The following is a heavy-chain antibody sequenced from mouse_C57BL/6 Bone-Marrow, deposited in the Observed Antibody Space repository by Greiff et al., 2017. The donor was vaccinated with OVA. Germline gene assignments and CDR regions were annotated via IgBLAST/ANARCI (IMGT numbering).Heavy chain of an antibody. D-gene: IGHD1-1*01. CDR3: ARFGSYGSSLDY. CDR2: IDPSDSYT. J-gene: IGHJ2*01. Sequence: QVQLQQSGAELVMPGASVKLSCKASGYTFTSYWMHWVKQRPGQGLEWIGEIDPSDSYTNYNQKFKGKSTLTVDKSSSTAYMQLSSLTSEDSAVYYCARFGSYGSSLDYWGQGTTLTVSS. CDR1: GYTFTSYW. V-gene: IGHV1-69*01.